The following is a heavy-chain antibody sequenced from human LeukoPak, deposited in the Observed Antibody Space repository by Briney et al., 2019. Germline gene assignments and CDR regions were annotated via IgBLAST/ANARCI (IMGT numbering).Heavy chain of an antibody. J-gene: IGHJ4*02. Sequence: HSGGSLRLSCAASGFTFSSHWMHWVRQAPEKGLLGVAHINADGSGTYYAASVRGRFTISRDNAKSSLYLQMNSLRAEDTAVYYCARDRSPYGSGSYHDYWGQGTLVTVSS. CDR1: GFTFSSHW. CDR3: ARDRSPYGSGSYHDY. V-gene: IGHV3-74*01. D-gene: IGHD3-10*01. CDR2: INADGSGT.